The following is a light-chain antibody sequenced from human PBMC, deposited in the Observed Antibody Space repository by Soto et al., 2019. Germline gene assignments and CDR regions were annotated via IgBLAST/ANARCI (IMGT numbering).Light chain of an antibody. Sequence: EIVMTQSPATLSVSPGERATLFCRASQSVNNNFLAWYQQKPGQAPRLLIHGASTRATGIPARFSGSGSGTEFTLTISSLQSEDFAVYYCQQYSAWPLTFGGGTKVEIK. CDR3: QQYSAWPLT. CDR1: QSVNNN. CDR2: GAS. V-gene: IGKV3-15*01. J-gene: IGKJ4*01.